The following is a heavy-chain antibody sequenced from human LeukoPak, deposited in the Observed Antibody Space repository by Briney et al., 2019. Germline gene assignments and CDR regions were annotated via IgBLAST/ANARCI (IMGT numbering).Heavy chain of an antibody. D-gene: IGHD3-10*01. CDR2: IRSKSDGGTT. Sequence: MPGGSLRLSCAASGFTVSNALMNWVRQAPGKGLEWVGRIRSKSDGGTTDYGAPVKGRFTISRDDSKNTLYLQMNSLKTEDTALYYCSTILWFGDTDYWGQGTLVTVSS. CDR3: STILWFGDTDY. CDR1: GFTVSNAL. V-gene: IGHV3-15*01. J-gene: IGHJ4*02.